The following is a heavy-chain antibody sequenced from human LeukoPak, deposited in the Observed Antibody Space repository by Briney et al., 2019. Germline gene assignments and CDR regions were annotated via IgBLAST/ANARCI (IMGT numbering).Heavy chain of an antibody. D-gene: IGHD3-22*01. CDR2: ISSSSSYI. J-gene: IGHJ4*02. CDR3: ASRYYYDSSGYYLDY. Sequence: GGSLRLSCAASGFTFSSYSMNWVRQAPGKGLEWVSSISSSSSYIYYADSVKGRFTISRDNAKNSLYLQMNSLRAEDTAVYYCASRYYYDSSGYYLDYWGQGILVTVSS. V-gene: IGHV3-21*01. CDR1: GFTFSSYS.